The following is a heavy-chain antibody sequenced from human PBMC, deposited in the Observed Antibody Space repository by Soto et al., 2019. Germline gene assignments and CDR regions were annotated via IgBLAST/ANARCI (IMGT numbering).Heavy chain of an antibody. CDR3: AKDXGEEGLKFLEWFGGMDV. Sequence: PGASLRLSCAASGFTVSDYWMNWVRQAPGKGLVWVSHIKSDGTTSYADSVEGRFTVSRDDAKNTFYLQMNSLRAEDTAVYYCAKDXGEEGLKFLEWFGGMDVWGHGTTVTVSS. CDR1: GFTVSDYW. D-gene: IGHD3-3*01. V-gene: IGHV3-74*01. CDR2: IKSDGTT. J-gene: IGHJ6*02.